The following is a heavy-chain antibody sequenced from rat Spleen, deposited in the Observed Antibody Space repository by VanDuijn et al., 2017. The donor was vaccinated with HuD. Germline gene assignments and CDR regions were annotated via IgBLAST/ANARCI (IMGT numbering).Heavy chain of an antibody. CDR1: GFTFNNYW. CDR3: TRDPTIAASDPYWYFDF. D-gene: IGHD1-2*01. Sequence: EVQLVESGGGLVQPGRSLKLSCVASGFTFNNYWMTWIRQAPGKGLEWVASITNTGGSTYYPDSVKGRFTISRDNAKSTLYLQMNSLRSEDTATYYCTRDPTIAASDPYWYFDFWGPGTMVTVSS. V-gene: IGHV5-31*01. CDR2: ITNTGGST. J-gene: IGHJ1*01.